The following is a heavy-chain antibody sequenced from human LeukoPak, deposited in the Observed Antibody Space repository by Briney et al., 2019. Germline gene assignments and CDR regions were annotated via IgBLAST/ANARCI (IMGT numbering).Heavy chain of an antibody. CDR2: ISYDGSNK. V-gene: IGHV3-30-3*01. Sequence: GGSLRLSCAASGFTFSSYAMSWVRQAPGKGLEWVAVISYDGSNKYYADSVKGRFTISRDNSKNTLYLQMNSLRAEDTAVYYCARDPYCGGDCEAFDIWGQGTMVTVSS. D-gene: IGHD2-21*02. J-gene: IGHJ3*02. CDR1: GFTFSSYA. CDR3: ARDPYCGGDCEAFDI.